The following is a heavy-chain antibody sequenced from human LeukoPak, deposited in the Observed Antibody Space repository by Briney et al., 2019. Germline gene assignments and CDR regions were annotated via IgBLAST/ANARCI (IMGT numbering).Heavy chain of an antibody. J-gene: IGHJ4*02. CDR1: GFTFSSYW. V-gene: IGHV3-74*01. CDR3: ARDPPYYYDSSGYLDY. CDR2: INSDGSST. Sequence: GGSLRLSCAASGFTFSSYWMHWVRQAPGKGLVWDSRINSDGSSTSYADSVKGRFTISRDNAKNTLYLQMNSLRAEDTAVYYCARDPPYYYDSSGYLDYWGQGTLVTVSS. D-gene: IGHD3-22*01.